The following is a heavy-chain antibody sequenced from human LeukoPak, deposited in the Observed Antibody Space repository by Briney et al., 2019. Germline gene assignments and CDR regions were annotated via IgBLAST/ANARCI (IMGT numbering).Heavy chain of an antibody. D-gene: IGHD6-19*01. CDR1: GFIFSSNA. Sequence: PGRSLRLSCAASGFIFSSNAMNWVRQAPGKGLEWVAVIPYDGSNKYYADSVKGRFTISRDNSKNTLYLQMNSLRAEDTAVYYCARDRYSSGPYYFDYWGQGTLVTVSS. CDR3: ARDRYSSGPYYFDY. V-gene: IGHV3-30-3*01. CDR2: IPYDGSNK. J-gene: IGHJ4*02.